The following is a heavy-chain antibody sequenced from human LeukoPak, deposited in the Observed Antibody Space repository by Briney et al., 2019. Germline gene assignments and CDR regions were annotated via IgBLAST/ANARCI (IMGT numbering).Heavy chain of an antibody. CDR1: GYTFTGYY. Sequence: GASVTVSCTASGYTFTGYYMHWVRQAPGQGLEWMGWINPNSGGTNYAQTFQGRVTMTRDTSISTAYMELSRLRSDDTAVYYCARHLDYYYDSSGPRGYWGQGTLVTVSS. D-gene: IGHD3-22*01. CDR3: ARHLDYYYDSSGPRGY. J-gene: IGHJ4*02. CDR2: INPNSGGT. V-gene: IGHV1-2*02.